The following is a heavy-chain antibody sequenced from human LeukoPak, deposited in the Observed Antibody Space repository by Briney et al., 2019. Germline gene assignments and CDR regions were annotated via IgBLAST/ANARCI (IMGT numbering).Heavy chain of an antibody. J-gene: IGHJ6*02. D-gene: IGHD4-11*01. CDR2: ISYDGSNK. Sequence: GGSLRLSCAASGFTFSSYAMHWVRQAPGKGLEGVAVISYDGSNKYYADSVRGRFTISRDNSKNTLYLQMNSLRAEDTAVYYCARDTDRGYGMDVWGQGTTVTVSS. V-gene: IGHV3-30-3*01. CDR3: ARDTDRGYGMDV. CDR1: GFTFSSYA.